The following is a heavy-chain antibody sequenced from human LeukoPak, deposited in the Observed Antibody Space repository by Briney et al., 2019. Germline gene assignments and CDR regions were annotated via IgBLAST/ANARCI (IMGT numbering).Heavy chain of an antibody. V-gene: IGHV4-59*12. CDR1: GGSISSYY. CDR2: IYYSGST. J-gene: IGHJ4*02. D-gene: IGHD6-13*01. CDR3: ARAERAAVHDY. Sequence: PSETLSLTCTVSGGSISSYYWSWIRQPPGKGLEWIGYIYYSGSTNYNPSLKSRVTISVDTSKNQFSLKLSSVTAADTAVYYCARAERAAVHDYWGQGTLVTVSS.